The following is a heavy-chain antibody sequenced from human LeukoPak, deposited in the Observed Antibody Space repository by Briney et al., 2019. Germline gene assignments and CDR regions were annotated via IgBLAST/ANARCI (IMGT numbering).Heavy chain of an antibody. J-gene: IGHJ3*02. CDR1: GFTFSSYA. V-gene: IGHV3-23*01. CDR3: AKDDSSGYHAFDI. CDR2: ISGSGGST. D-gene: IGHD3-22*01. Sequence: PGGSLRLSRAASGFTFSSYAMSWVRQAPGKGLEWVSAISGSGGSTYYADSVKGRFTISRDNSKNTLYLQMNSLRAEDTAVYYCAKDDSSGYHAFDIWGQGTMVTVSS.